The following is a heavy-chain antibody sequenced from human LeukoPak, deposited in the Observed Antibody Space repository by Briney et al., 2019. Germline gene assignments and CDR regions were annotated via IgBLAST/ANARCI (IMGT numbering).Heavy chain of an antibody. CDR2: MNPNSGNT. V-gene: IGHV1-8*03. D-gene: IGHD3-22*01. J-gene: IGHJ4*02. Sequence: ASVKVSCKASGYTFTSYDINWVRQATGQGLEWMGWMNPNSGNTGYAQKFQGRVTITRNTSISTAYMELSRLRSDDTAVYYCAKDYYDSSGYYYIFDYWGQGTLVTVSS. CDR3: AKDYYDSSGYYYIFDY. CDR1: GYTFTSYD.